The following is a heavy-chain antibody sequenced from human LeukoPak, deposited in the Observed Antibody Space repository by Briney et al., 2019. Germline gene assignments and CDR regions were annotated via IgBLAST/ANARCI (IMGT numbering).Heavy chain of an antibody. CDR3: ARYYDILTGSAHGFDP. V-gene: IGHV3-30*03. J-gene: IGHJ5*02. Sequence: GGSLRPSCAASGFTFSSYGMHWVRQAPGKGLEWVAVISYDGSNKYYADSVKGRFTISRDNAKNSLYLQMNSLRAEDTALYHCARYYDILTGSAHGFDPWGQGTLVTVSS. CDR2: ISYDGSNK. D-gene: IGHD3-9*01. CDR1: GFTFSSYG.